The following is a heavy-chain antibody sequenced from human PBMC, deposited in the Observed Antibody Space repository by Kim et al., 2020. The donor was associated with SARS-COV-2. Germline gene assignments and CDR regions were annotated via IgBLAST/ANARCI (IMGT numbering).Heavy chain of an antibody. CDR2: IYYTDNT. Sequence: SETLSLTCTVSGASVTSGGYFWTWIRHYPGKGLEWIGFIYYTDNTNYNPSLKGRLIISVDASKNQLSLTLTSVTAADTAVYYCAREGGYGVYGEFDSWG. CDR3: AREGGYGVYGEFDS. CDR1: GASVTSGGYF. V-gene: IGHV4-31*03. D-gene: IGHD4-17*01. J-gene: IGHJ5*01.